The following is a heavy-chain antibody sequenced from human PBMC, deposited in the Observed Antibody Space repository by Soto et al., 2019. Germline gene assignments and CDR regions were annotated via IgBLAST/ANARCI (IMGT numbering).Heavy chain of an antibody. Sequence: AVKVSCKASGGTFSSYAISWVRQAPGQGLEWMGGIIPIFGTANYAQKFQGRVTITADESTSTAYMELSSLRSEDTAVYYCAGCSGGSCYSNYYYGMDVWGQGTTVTVSS. V-gene: IGHV1-69*13. CDR1: GGTFSSYA. CDR3: AGCSGGSCYSNYYYGMDV. D-gene: IGHD2-15*01. J-gene: IGHJ6*02. CDR2: IIPIFGTA.